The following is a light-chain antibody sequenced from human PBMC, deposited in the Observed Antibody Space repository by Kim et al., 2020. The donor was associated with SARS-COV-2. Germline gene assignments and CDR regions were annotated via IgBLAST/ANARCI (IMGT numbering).Light chain of an antibody. J-gene: IGLJ3*02. Sequence: ARGQAGISACQGGSLRNIEENGEQEKRGAGPVIVMYGKHNRPSGIPDRFSGASPGDTASLTIAGAQAEDEADYDCNARDSDGNGWVFGGGTQLTV. CDR3: NARDSDGNGWV. CDR1: SLRNIE. CDR2: GKH. V-gene: IGLV3-19*01.